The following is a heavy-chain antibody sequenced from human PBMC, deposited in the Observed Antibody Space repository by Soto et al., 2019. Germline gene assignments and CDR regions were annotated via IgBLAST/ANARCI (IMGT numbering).Heavy chain of an antibody. CDR3: AHSWPNDILTGTFQGFDP. CDR2: IYWDDDK. Sequence: SGPTLVKPTQTLTLTCTFSGFSLSTSGVGVGWIRQPPGKALEWLALIYWDDDKRYSPSLKSRLTITKDTSKNQVVLTMTNMDPVDTATYYCAHSWPNDILTGTFQGFDPWGQGTLVTVSS. V-gene: IGHV2-5*02. CDR1: GFSLSTSGVG. D-gene: IGHD3-9*01. J-gene: IGHJ5*02.